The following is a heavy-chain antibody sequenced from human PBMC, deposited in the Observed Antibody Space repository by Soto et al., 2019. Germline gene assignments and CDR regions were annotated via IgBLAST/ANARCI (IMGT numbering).Heavy chain of an antibody. V-gene: IGHV1-18*01. CDR2: ISAYNGNT. J-gene: IGHJ4*02. CDR1: GYTFTSYG. CDR3: AREYYYGSGPTY. D-gene: IGHD3-10*01. Sequence: QVQLVQSGAEVKKPGASVKVSCKASGYTFTSYGISWVRQAPGQGLEWMGWISAYNGNTNYAQKLQGRVTMTTDTPTRADDMELRSLRSDDTAVYCCAREYYYGSGPTYWGQGTLVTVSS.